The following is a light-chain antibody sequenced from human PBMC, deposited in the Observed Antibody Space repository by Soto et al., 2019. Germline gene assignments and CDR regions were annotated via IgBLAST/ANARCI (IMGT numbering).Light chain of an antibody. CDR1: QSVTTN. CDR3: RQYNNWPPIT. V-gene: IGKV3-15*01. CDR2: GAS. J-gene: IGKJ5*01. Sequence: EIVMTQSPATLSVSPGERSTLSCRSSQSVTTNLAWYQQKPGQAPRLLIYGASTRATGIPARFSGSGSGTEFTLTISSLQSEDSALYFCRQYNNWPPITFGQGTRLEIK.